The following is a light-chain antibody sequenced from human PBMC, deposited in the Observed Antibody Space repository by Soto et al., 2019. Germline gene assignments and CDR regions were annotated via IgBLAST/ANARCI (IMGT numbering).Light chain of an antibody. CDR2: DVS. V-gene: IGKV1-5*01. CDR1: QSTSTY. Sequence: DIQMTQSPSTLSAFVGDRVTITCRASQSTSTYLAWYQQKPGRTPKLLIYDVSTLESGVPSRFSVSGSGTDFTLTISSLEPEDFVVYYCQQRSNWPITFGQGTRLEI. J-gene: IGKJ5*01. CDR3: QQRSNWPIT.